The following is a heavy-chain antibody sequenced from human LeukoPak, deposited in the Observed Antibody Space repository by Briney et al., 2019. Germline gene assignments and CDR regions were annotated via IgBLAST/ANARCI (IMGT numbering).Heavy chain of an antibody. CDR2: INTGNGDT. J-gene: IGHJ4*02. Sequence: ASVKVSCKTSGYTFTSFAMHWVRQAPGQRPEWMGWINTGNGDTKYLQNFQSRVTFSRDTSASTAFMELNSLRSEDTAVYYRASIDIGDYWGQGTLVTVSS. CDR3: ASIDIGDY. D-gene: IGHD2-15*01. CDR1: GYTFTSFA. V-gene: IGHV1-3*04.